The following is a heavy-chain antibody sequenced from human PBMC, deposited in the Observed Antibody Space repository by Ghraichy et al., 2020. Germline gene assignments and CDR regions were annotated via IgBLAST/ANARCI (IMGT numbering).Heavy chain of an antibody. CDR2: INSDGSSA. D-gene: IGHD1-26*01. Sequence: GGSLRLSCAASGFTFSSYWMHWVRQAPGKGLVWVSRINSDGSSASYADSVKGRFTISRDNAKNTLYLQMNSLRAEDTAVYYCARVRSYRGGGYYYYGMDVWGQGTTVTVSS. CDR1: GFTFSSYW. J-gene: IGHJ6*02. V-gene: IGHV3-74*01. CDR3: ARVRSYRGGGYYYYGMDV.